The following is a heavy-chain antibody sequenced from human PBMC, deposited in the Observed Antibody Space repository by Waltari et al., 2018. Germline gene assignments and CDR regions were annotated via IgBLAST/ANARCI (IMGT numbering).Heavy chain of an antibody. CDR2: INHSGST. Sequence: QVQLQQWGAGLLKPSETLSLTCAVYGGSFSGYYWSWIRQPPGTGLEWIGEINHSGSTNYNPSLKSRVTISVDTSKNQFSLKLSSVTAADTAVYYCARGQRVTMVRGVPRSWYFDLWGRGTLVTVSS. V-gene: IGHV4-34*01. J-gene: IGHJ2*01. D-gene: IGHD3-10*01. CDR1: GGSFSGYY. CDR3: ARGQRVTMVRGVPRSWYFDL.